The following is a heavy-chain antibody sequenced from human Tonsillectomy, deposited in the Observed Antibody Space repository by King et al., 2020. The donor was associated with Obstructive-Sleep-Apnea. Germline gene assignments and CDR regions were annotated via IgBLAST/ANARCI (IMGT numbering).Heavy chain of an antibody. CDR3: ARDGGGNPFDY. V-gene: IGHV3-74*01. J-gene: IGHJ4*02. CDR1: GFTFSSYW. Sequence: VQLVQSGGGLVQPGGSLRLSCAASGFTFSSYWMHWVRQAPGKGLVWFSRMNSVGSNTIYADSLKGRFTISRDNAKNTLYLQMNSLRAEDTAVYYLARDGGGNPFDYWGQGTLVTVSS. D-gene: IGHD4-23*01. CDR2: MNSVGSNT.